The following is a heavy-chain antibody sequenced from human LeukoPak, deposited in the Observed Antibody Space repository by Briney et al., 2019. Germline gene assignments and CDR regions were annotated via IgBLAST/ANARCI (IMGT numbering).Heavy chain of an antibody. J-gene: IGHJ5*02. CDR1: GFTVSSNY. Sequence: PGGSLRLSCAASGFTVSSNYMSWVRQAPGKGLEWVSVIYSGGSTYYADSVKGRFTISRDNSKNTLYLQMNSLRAEDTAVYYCAKDKIVVVVAATPMNWFDPWGQGTLVTVSS. D-gene: IGHD2-15*01. CDR2: IYSGGST. CDR3: AKDKIVVVVAATPMNWFDP. V-gene: IGHV3-66*01.